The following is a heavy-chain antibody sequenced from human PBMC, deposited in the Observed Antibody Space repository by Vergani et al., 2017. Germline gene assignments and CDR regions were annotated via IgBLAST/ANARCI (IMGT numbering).Heavy chain of an antibody. CDR1: GFIFSHYW. V-gene: IGHV3-7*01. Sequence: EVQLVESGGGLVQPGGSLRLSCAASGFIFSHYWMSWVRQAPGKGLEWVANINQDGSEKYYVDSVKGRFTISRDNAKNSLYLQMNSLRAEDTALYYCARINYYGSSGYSLTRWHNWSDPWGQGTLITFSS. CDR3: ARINYYGSSGYSLTRWHNWSDP. CDR2: INQDGSEK. J-gene: IGHJ5*02. D-gene: IGHD3-22*01.